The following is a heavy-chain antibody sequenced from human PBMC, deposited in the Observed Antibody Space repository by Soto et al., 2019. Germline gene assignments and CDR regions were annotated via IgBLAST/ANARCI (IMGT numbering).Heavy chain of an antibody. CDR2: IYHSGST. CDR3: ARSILGHHLDY. V-gene: IGHV4-4*02. D-gene: IGHD3-16*01. CDR1: GGSISSSNW. Sequence: SETLSLTCAVSGGSISSSNWWSWVRQPPGKGLEWIGEIYHSGSTKYNPSLKSRVAISVDKSKNQFSLKLSSVTAADTAVYYCARSILGHHLDYWGQGTLVTVSS. J-gene: IGHJ4*02.